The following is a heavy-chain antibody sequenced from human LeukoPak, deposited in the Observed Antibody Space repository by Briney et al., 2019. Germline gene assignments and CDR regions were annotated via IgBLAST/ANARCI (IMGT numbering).Heavy chain of an antibody. CDR3: ASDDSSGWYYFDY. Sequence: GGSLRLSCAASGFTFSSYAMSWVRQAPGKGLEWVSAISGSGGSTYYADSVKGRFTISRDNSKNTLYLQMNSLRAEDTAVYYCASDDSSGWYYFDYWGQGTLVTVSS. CDR2: ISGSGGST. J-gene: IGHJ4*02. D-gene: IGHD6-19*01. V-gene: IGHV3-23*01. CDR1: GFTFSSYA.